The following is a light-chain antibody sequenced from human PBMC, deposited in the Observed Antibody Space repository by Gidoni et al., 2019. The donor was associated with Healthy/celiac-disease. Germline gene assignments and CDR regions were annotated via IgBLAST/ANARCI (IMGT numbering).Light chain of an antibody. J-gene: IGKJ5*01. Sequence: AIQMTQSPSSLSASVGDRVTLTCRASQGIRNDLGWYQQKPRKAPKLLIYAASSLQSGVPSRFSGSGSGTDFTLTISSLQPEDFATYYCLQDYNYSITFGQGTRLEIK. V-gene: IGKV1-6*01. CDR3: LQDYNYSIT. CDR1: QGIRND. CDR2: AAS.